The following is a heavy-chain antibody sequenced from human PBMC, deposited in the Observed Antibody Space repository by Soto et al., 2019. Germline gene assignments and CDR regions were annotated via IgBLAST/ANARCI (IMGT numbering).Heavy chain of an antibody. V-gene: IGHV1-69*01. CDR3: ATANESTPGGRLEV. Sequence: VQLEQSETEVRKPGSSVKLSCKTSGDSFNDYAISWLRQAPGQGLEWMGGIIPILILVRYAEKFQGRVTISSTDHTGTAYLEVTRLRSEDTATYYSATANESTPGGRLEVWGLGTTVSVSS. J-gene: IGHJ6*02. D-gene: IGHD1-1*01. CDR1: GDSFNDYA. CDR2: IIPILILV.